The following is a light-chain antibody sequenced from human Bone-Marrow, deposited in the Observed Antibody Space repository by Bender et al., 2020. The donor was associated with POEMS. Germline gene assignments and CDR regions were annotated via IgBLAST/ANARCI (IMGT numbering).Light chain of an antibody. CDR1: NVGRKS. CDR3: QLWDSSRDLV. J-gene: IGLJ1*01. CDR2: DDS. Sequence: SYVLTQPPSVSVAPGQTASITCGGDNVGRKSVHWFQQRPGQAPVLVIYDDSDRPSGIPERFSGSNSGNTATLTISRVEAGDEADYYCQLWDSSRDLVFGTGTKVTVL. V-gene: IGLV3-21*02.